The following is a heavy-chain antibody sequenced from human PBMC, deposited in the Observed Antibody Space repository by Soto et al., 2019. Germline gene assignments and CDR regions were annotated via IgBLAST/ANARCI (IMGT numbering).Heavy chain of an antibody. J-gene: IGHJ4*02. D-gene: IGHD6-19*01. Sequence: QVQLVESGGGVVQPGRSLRLSCAASGFTFSSYGMHWVRQAPGKGLEWVAVIWYDGSNKYYADSVKGRFTISRDNSKNTLYLQMNSLRAEDTAVYYCARGFSSGWIRGPSGYNLGDYWGQGTLVTVSS. V-gene: IGHV3-33*01. CDR3: ARGFSSGWIRGPSGYNLGDY. CDR1: GFTFSSYG. CDR2: IWYDGSNK.